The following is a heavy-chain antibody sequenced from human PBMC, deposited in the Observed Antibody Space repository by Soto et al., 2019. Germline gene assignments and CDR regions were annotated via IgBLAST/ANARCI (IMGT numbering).Heavy chain of an antibody. Sequence: GGPLSLSCAASGFTFSSYSMNWVRQAPGKGLEGVSYISSSSSTIYYADSVKGRFTISRDNAKNSLYLQMNSLRAEDTAVYYCARDRCSSTSCYESLDYWGQGTLVTVSS. CDR2: ISSSSSTI. D-gene: IGHD2-2*01. CDR3: ARDRCSSTSCYESLDY. V-gene: IGHV3-48*01. J-gene: IGHJ4*02. CDR1: GFTFSSYS.